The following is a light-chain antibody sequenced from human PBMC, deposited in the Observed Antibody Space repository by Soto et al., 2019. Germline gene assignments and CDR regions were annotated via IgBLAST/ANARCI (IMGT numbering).Light chain of an antibody. CDR1: QSIGNY. V-gene: IGKV1-39*01. CDR3: QQRYTVHSWT. CDR2: AAS. Sequence: DIPMTQSPSSLSASIGDRVTITCRASQSIGNYLNWYRQKQGKAPELLIYAASTLQSEVPSRFRGSGAGTEFSLIISSLQPEDFASYYCQQRYTVHSWTFGQGTKVEIK. J-gene: IGKJ1*01.